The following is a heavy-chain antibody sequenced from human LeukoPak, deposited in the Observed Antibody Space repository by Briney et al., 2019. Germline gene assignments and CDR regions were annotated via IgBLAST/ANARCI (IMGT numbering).Heavy chain of an antibody. Sequence: GGSLRLSCTASGFTFSNFWMGWVRQAPGKGLEWVANIKQDETEKFYLGSVKGRFTISRDNAKNSLYLQMNSLRAEDTAVYYCARVDNRVTIFGVVIGRNYGMDVWGQGTTVTVSS. V-gene: IGHV3-7*01. D-gene: IGHD3-3*01. CDR1: GFTFSNFW. CDR2: IKQDETEK. CDR3: ARVDNRVTIFGVVIGRNYGMDV. J-gene: IGHJ6*02.